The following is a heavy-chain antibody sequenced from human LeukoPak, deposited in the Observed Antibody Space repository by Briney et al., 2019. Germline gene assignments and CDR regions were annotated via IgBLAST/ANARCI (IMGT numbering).Heavy chain of an antibody. J-gene: IGHJ4*02. CDR2: IYTSGST. D-gene: IGHD1-26*01. Sequence: SETLSLTCTVSGGSISSGSYYWSWIRQPAGKGLEWIGRIYTSGSTNYNPSLKSRVTISVDTSKNQFSLKLSSATAADTAVYYCARDSGSYGVFDYWGQGTLVTVSS. V-gene: IGHV4-61*02. CDR1: GGSISSGSYY. CDR3: ARDSGSYGVFDY.